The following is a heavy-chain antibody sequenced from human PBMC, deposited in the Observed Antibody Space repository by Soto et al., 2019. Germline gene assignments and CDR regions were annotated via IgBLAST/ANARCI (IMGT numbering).Heavy chain of an antibody. CDR2: IIPIFGTP. J-gene: IGHJ6*02. V-gene: IGHV1-69*01. Sequence: QVQLVQSGAEVKKPGSSVKVSCKASGGTFSNYSINWVRQAPGQGLQWMGGIIPIFGTPDYAQTFQGRVTITADEAKTTAYMALSSLRSEDTAVYYCARAMVVADPSDGYSYCGLDVWGQGTTVTVSS. CDR1: GGTFSNYS. CDR3: ARAMVVADPSDGYSYCGLDV. D-gene: IGHD5-12*01.